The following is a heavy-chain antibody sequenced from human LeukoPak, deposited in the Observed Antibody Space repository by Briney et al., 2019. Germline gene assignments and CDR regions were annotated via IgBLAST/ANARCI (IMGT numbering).Heavy chain of an antibody. V-gene: IGHV3-66*01. D-gene: IGHD2-21*02. Sequence: GGSLRLSCAASGFTFSSYAMSWVRQAPGKGLEWVSVIYSGGSTYYADSVKGRFTISRDNSKNTLYLQMNSLRAEDTAVYYCARGMVCGGDCYYYYYYGMDVWGQGTTVTVSS. J-gene: IGHJ6*02. CDR3: ARGMVCGGDCYYYYYYGMDV. CDR2: IYSGGST. CDR1: GFTFSSYA.